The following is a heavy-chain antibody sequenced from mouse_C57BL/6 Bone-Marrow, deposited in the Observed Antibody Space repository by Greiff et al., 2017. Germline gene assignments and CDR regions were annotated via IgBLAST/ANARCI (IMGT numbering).Heavy chain of an antibody. CDR3: ARSPITTVVALYAMDY. D-gene: IGHD1-1*01. CDR1: GFNIKNTY. CDR2: IDPANGNT. V-gene: IGHV14-3*01. J-gene: IGHJ4*01. Sequence: VQLQQSVAELVRPGASVKLSCTASGFNIKNTYMHWVKQRPEQGLEWIGRIDPANGNTKYAPKFQGKATITADTSSNTAYLQLSSLTSEDTAIYYCARSPITTVVALYAMDYWGQGTSVTVAS.